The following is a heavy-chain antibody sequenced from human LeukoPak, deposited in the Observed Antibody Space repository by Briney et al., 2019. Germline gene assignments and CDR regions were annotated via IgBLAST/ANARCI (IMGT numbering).Heavy chain of an antibody. Sequence: GGSLRLSCAASGFTFSSYGMHRVRQAPGKGLEWVAFIRYDGSDKYYADSVKGRFTISRDNSKNTLYLQMNSLRAEDTAVYYCAKDSGYSDYYMDVWGKGTTFIVSS. J-gene: IGHJ6*03. CDR2: IRYDGSDK. CDR3: AKDSGYSDYYMDV. D-gene: IGHD5-18*01. V-gene: IGHV3-30*02. CDR1: GFTFSSYG.